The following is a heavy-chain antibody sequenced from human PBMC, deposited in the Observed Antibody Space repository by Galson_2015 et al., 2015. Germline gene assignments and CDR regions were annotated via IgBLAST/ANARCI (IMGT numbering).Heavy chain of an antibody. CDR3: AKGSADIVVVPAAIGAFDI. CDR1: GFTFSSYA. V-gene: IGHV3-23*01. J-gene: IGHJ3*02. D-gene: IGHD2-2*01. CDR2: ISGSGGST. Sequence: SLRLSCAASGFTFSSYAMSWVRQAPGKGLEWVSAISGSGGSTYYADPVKGRFTISRDNSKNTLYLQMNSLRAEDTAVYYCAKGSADIVVVPAAIGAFDIWGQGTMVTVSS.